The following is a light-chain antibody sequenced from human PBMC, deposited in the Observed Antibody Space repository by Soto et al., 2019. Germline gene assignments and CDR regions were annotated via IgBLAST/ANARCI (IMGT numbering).Light chain of an antibody. CDR1: QSVSSY. Sequence: EIVLTQSPATLSLSPGERATLSCRASQSVSSYLAWYQQKPGQAPRLLIYDASNRATGIPARFSGSGSGTDFTLTISSLETEDFAVYYCQQRSSWLPFGGGKKVEI. CDR3: QQRSSWLP. V-gene: IGKV3-11*01. CDR2: DAS. J-gene: IGKJ4*01.